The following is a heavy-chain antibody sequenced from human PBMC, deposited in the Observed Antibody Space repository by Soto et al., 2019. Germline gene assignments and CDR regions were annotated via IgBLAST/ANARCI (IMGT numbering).Heavy chain of an antibody. CDR3: ARDGYGDYPVDY. J-gene: IGHJ4*02. D-gene: IGHD4-17*01. CDR2: ITNDGRST. CDR1: GFTFSRYW. Sequence: EVQLVESGGGLVQPGESLRLSCAASGFTFSRYWMHWVRQGPGKGLVWVARITNDGRSTGYADSVKGRFTISRDNAKNTLYLQINSLRAEDTAVYYCARDGYGDYPVDYWGQGTLVTVSS. V-gene: IGHV3-74*01.